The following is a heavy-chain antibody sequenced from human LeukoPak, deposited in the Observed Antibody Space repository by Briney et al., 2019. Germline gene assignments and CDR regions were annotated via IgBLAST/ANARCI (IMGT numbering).Heavy chain of an antibody. J-gene: IGHJ3*02. D-gene: IGHD3-3*01. V-gene: IGHV4-38-2*02. CDR1: GYSLSGGYY. CDR3: ARDYDFWAGYHAFDM. CDR2: IYHSGST. Sequence: PSETLSLTCTVSGYSLSGGYYWGWIRQPPGKGLEWIGNIYHSGSTNFNPSLKSRVNISVDTSKNQFSLKLSSVTAADTAVYYCARDYDFWAGYHAFDMWGQGTLVTVSS.